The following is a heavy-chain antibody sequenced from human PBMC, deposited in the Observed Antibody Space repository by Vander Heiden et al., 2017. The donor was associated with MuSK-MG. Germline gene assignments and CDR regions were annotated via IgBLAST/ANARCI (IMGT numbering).Heavy chain of an antibody. CDR2: IRTKGETYAT. J-gene: IGHJ2*01. CDR3: CRRASKVTFDWYFDL. D-gene: IGHD3-16*01. CDR1: SA. V-gene: IGHV3-73*01. Sequence: SAIHWVRQAAGKGLEWVGRIRTKGETYATAYAASGNGRFTISRDDSKNTAYLQMNSLKTEDTAVYYCCRRASKVTFDWYFDLWGRGTLVPVS.